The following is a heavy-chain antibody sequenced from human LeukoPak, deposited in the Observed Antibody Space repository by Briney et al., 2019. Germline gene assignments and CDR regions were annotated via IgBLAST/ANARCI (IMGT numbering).Heavy chain of an antibody. CDR2: ISSDGSNT. V-gene: IGHV3-30*04. CDR3: GRDRSGSYYRDPDY. Sequence: PGGSLRLSCVGSGFTLSNYAIHWVRQAPGKGLEWVAVISSDGSNTYYADSVKGRFTISRDNSKNTLYLQMNSLRTEDTAVYFCGRDRSGSYYRDPDYWGQGTLVTVSS. J-gene: IGHJ4*02. CDR1: GFTLSNYA. D-gene: IGHD3-10*01.